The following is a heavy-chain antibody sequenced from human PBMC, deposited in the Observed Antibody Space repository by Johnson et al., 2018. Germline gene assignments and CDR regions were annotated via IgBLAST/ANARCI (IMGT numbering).Heavy chain of an antibody. CDR1: GFTFSSYG. CDR3: AKDQAYCGGDCYINYGMDV. D-gene: IGHD2-21*02. Sequence: QVQLVQSGGGVVQPGRSRGLSCAASGFTFSSYGMHWVRQAPGKGLEGVAVISYDGSNKYYADSVKGRFTISRDNSKNTLYLQMNSLRAEDTAVYYCAKDQAYCGGDCYINYGMDVWGQGTTVTVSS. CDR2: ISYDGSNK. V-gene: IGHV3-30*18. J-gene: IGHJ6*02.